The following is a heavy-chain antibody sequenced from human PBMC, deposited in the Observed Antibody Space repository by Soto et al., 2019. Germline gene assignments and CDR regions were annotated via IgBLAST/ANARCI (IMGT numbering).Heavy chain of an antibody. D-gene: IGHD3-22*01. CDR3: AKSDQGHYDSSGYLAGHYFDY. CDR2: ISGSGGST. Sequence: GGSLRLSCAASGFTFSSYAMSWVRQAPGKGLEWVSAISGSGGSTYYANSVKGRFTISRDNSKNTLYLQMNSLRAEDTAVYYCAKSDQGHYDSSGYLAGHYFDYWGQGT. J-gene: IGHJ4*02. V-gene: IGHV3-23*01. CDR1: GFTFSSYA.